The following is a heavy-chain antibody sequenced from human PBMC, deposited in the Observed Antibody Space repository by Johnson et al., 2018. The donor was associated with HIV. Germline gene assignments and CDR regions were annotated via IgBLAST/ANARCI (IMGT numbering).Heavy chain of an antibody. CDR3: TTDRAAARDAFDI. CDR2: IKSKTDGGTT. CDR1: GFTFSSYA. Sequence: VQLVESGGGVVQPGRSLRLSCAASGFTFSSYAMHWVRQAPGKGLEWVGRIKSKTDGGTTDYAAPVKGRFTIPRDDSKNTLYLQMNSLKTEDTAVYYCTTDRAAARDAFDIWGQGTMVTVSS. V-gene: IGHV3-15*01. D-gene: IGHD6-13*01. J-gene: IGHJ3*02.